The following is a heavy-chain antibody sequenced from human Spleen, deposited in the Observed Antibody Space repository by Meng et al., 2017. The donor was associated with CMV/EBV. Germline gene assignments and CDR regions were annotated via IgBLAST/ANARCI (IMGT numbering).Heavy chain of an antibody. CDR3: GGCRYGSGSYDYYGMDV. Sequence: SETLSLTCTVSGGSISSYYWSWIRPPPGKGLEWIGYIHYSGSTNYNPSLKSRVTISVDTSKSQFSLKLSSVTAADTAVYYCGGCRYGSGSYDYYGMDVWCQGTTVTVSS. J-gene: IGHJ6*02. V-gene: IGHV4-59*01. CDR2: IHYSGST. D-gene: IGHD3-10*01. CDR1: GGSISSYY.